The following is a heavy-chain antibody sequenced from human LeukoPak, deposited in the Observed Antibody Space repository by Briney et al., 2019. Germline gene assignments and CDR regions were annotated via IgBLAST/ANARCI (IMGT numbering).Heavy chain of an antibody. V-gene: IGHV4-61*02. J-gene: IGHJ5*02. D-gene: IGHD4-17*01. CDR2: IYTSGST. CDR3: ARVDGDYFGWFDP. CDR1: GGSISSGSYY. Sequence: SETLSLTCTVSGGSISSGSYYWSWIRQPAGKGLEWIGRIYTSGSTNYNPSLRSRVTISVDTSKNQFSLKLSSVTAADTGVYYCARVDGDYFGWFDPWGQGTLVTVSS.